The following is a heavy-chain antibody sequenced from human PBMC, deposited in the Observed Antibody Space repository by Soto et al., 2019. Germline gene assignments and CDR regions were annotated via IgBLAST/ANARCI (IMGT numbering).Heavy chain of an antibody. D-gene: IGHD6-6*01. V-gene: IGHV4-59*08. CDR2: IYYSGST. J-gene: IGHJ4*02. CDR1: GGSISSYY. Sequence: QVQLQESGPGLVKPSETLSLTCTVSGGSISSYYWSWIRQPPGKGLEWIGYIYYSGSTNYNRSLKSRVTISVDTSKNQSSLKLSSVTAADTAMYYCARRYGSCFDYWGQGTLVTVSS. CDR3: ARRYGSCFDY.